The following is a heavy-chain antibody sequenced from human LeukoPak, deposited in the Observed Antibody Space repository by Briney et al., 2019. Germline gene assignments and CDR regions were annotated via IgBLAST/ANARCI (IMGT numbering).Heavy chain of an antibody. CDR1: GYTFTSYG. D-gene: IGHD1-26*01. V-gene: IGHV1-18*01. J-gene: IGHJ5*02. CDR2: ISAYNGNT. CDR3: ARERGGVGFDP. Sequence: ASVTYSCKASGYTFTSYGISWGRQAPGQGLVWMGWISAYNGNTNYAQKLQGRVTMTTDTSTSTAYMELRSLRSDDTAVYYCARERGGVGFDPWGQGTLVTVSS.